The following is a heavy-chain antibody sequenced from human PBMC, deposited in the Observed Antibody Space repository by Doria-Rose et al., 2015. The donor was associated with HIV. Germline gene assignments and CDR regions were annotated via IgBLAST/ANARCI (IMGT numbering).Heavy chain of an antibody. CDR2: IIPVLGIR. D-gene: IGHD3-3*01. CDR3: ATTWSGYYLDY. Sequence: GGTFSRYPISWVRQAPGQWLEWMGRIIPVLGIRNYAQKFQGRVTTTADESTSTAYIELSNLRSEDTAVYYCATTWSGYYLDYWGQGTRGNGSA. J-gene: IGHJ4*02. CDR1: GGTFSRYP. V-gene: IGHV1-69*02.